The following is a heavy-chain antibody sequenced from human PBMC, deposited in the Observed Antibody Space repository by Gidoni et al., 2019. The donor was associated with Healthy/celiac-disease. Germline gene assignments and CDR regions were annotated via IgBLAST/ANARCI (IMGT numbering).Heavy chain of an antibody. V-gene: IGHV3-33*01. CDR2: IWYDGTNK. CDR1: GFTFSSYG. J-gene: IGHJ4*02. CDR3: ARDQGSGYYAPDY. Sequence: QMQLVESGGGVVQPGRSLRLSCAASGFTFSSYGIHWVRQAPGKGLEWVAVIWYDGTNKYYADSVKGRFTISRDNSKNTLYLQMNSLRAEDTAVYYCARDQGSGYYAPDYWGQGTLVTVSS. D-gene: IGHD5-12*01.